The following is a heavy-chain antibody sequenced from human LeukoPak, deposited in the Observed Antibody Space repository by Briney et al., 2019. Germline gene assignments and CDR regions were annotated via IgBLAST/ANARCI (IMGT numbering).Heavy chain of an antibody. J-gene: IGHJ6*03. V-gene: IGHV1-8*01. CDR3: ARGGYSSGWYGYYYYYYMDV. CDR1: GFTFTNFD. Sequence: ASVKVSCKASGFTFTNFDFNWVRQAAGQGLEWMGWMNPNSGNTGYAQKFQGRVTMTRNTSISTAYMELSSLRSEDTAVYYCARGGYSSGWYGYYYYYYMDVWGKGTTVTISS. CDR2: MNPNSGNT. D-gene: IGHD6-19*01.